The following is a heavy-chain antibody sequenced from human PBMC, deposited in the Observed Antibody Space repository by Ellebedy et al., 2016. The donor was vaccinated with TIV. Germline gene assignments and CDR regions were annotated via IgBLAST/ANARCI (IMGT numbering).Heavy chain of an antibody. D-gene: IGHD5-24*01. CDR1: GYTFTSYD. CDR3: ARGQMATIYDCDY. V-gene: IGHV1-8*01. Sequence: ASVKVSXXASGYTFTSYDINWVRQATGQGLEWMGWMNPNSGNTGYAQKFQGRVTMTRNTSISTAYMELSSLRSEDTAVYYCARGQMATIYDCDYWGQGTLVTVSS. J-gene: IGHJ4*02. CDR2: MNPNSGNT.